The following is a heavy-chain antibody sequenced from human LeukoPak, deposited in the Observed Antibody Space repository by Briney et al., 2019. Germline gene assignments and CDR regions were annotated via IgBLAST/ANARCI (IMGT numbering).Heavy chain of an antibody. CDR3: ARRGSGWYVDY. Sequence: WESLKISCKGSGDTFTSYWSGWVRQMPGKGLEWMGSIYPSDSDTRYSPSFQGQVSISVDKSISTAYLQWTSLKASDNAMYYCARRGSGWYVDYWGQGSLVTASS. V-gene: IGHV5-51*01. CDR2: IYPSDSDT. J-gene: IGHJ4*02. D-gene: IGHD6-19*01. CDR1: GDTFTSYW.